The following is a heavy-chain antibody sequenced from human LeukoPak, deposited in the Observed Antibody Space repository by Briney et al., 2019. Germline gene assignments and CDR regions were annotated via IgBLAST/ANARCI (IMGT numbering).Heavy chain of an antibody. CDR3: AKHYYQLLNYMDV. J-gene: IGHJ6*03. CDR2: ISGSGGGT. CDR1: GFTFRNHA. V-gene: IGHV3-23*01. D-gene: IGHD1-26*01. Sequence: GGSLRLSCGASGFTFRNHAMSWVRHAPGKALEWVSAISGSGGGTFYADSVKGRFTISRDNSKNTLFLEMKSLRAEDTAVYHCAKHYYQLLNYMDVWGKGTTVTVSS.